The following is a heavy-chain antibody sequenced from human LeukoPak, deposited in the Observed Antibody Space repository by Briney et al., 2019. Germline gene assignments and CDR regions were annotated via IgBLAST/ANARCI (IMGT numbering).Heavy chain of an antibody. D-gene: IGHD3-3*01. Sequence: ASVKVSCKASGYTFTGYYMHWVRQAPGQRLEWMGWSSAGNGDTKSAQEFQGRVTITRDTSATTAYMELSSLRSEDMAVYYCARGVDYGMDVWGQGTTVTVSS. CDR2: SSAGNGDT. V-gene: IGHV1-3*02. CDR3: ARGVDYGMDV. J-gene: IGHJ6*02. CDR1: GYTFTGYY.